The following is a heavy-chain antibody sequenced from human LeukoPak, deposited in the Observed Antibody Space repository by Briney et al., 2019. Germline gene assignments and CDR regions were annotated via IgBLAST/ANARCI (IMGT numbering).Heavy chain of an antibody. V-gene: IGHV3-30*02. CDR1: GFTFSSYG. Sequence: GGSLRLSCAASGFTFSSYGMHWVRQAPGKGLEWVAFIRYDGSNKYYADSVEGRFTISRDNSKSTLYLQMNSLRAEDTAVYYCAKPVFEYSRHNWFDPWGQGTLVTVSS. CDR3: AKPVFEYSRHNWFDP. J-gene: IGHJ5*02. CDR2: IRYDGSNK. D-gene: IGHD6-6*01.